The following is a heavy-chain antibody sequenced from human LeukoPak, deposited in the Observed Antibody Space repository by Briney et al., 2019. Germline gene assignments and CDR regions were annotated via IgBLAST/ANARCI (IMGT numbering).Heavy chain of an antibody. CDR2: FDPEDGET. CDR3: ASGGQELVSLENYFDY. CDR1: GYTPTELS. V-gene: IGHV1-24*01. Sequence: ASVKVSCKVSGYTPTELSMNWVRQAPGKGLEWMGRFDPEDGETIYTQKFQGRVTMTEDTSTDTAYMELTSLRSEDTAVYYCASGGQELVSLENYFDYWGQGTLVTVSS. D-gene: IGHD3-16*02. J-gene: IGHJ4*02.